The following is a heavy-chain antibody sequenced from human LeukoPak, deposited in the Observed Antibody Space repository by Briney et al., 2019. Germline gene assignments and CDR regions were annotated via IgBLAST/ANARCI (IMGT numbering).Heavy chain of an antibody. Sequence: VASVKVSCKASAYPFTGYYVHWVRQAPGQGLEWMGWMSPSNGDTNYVQKFQGRVTMTRDTSRRTAYMELNSLRFDDTAVYYCARWEASPSRGWFSPWGQGTLVTVSS. D-gene: IGHD2-2*01. CDR2: MSPSNGDT. V-gene: IGHV1-2*02. CDR1: AYPFTGYY. J-gene: IGHJ5*02. CDR3: ARWEASPSRGWFSP.